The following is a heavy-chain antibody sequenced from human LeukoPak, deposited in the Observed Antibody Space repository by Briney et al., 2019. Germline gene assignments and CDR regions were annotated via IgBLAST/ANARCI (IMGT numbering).Heavy chain of an antibody. CDR2: ISTRDSSSHT. V-gene: IGHV3-11*06. CDR1: GFTFRDYY. J-gene: IGHJ4*02. D-gene: IGHD4-17*01. CDR3: ATLRDYAWTH. Sequence: GGSLRLFCGASGFTFRDYYMSWIRQAPGKGLEWVSFISTRDSSSHTNYAESVRGRFTISRDDGQNSLYLQMNSLRAEDTALYYCATLRDYAWTHWGQGTLVTVSS.